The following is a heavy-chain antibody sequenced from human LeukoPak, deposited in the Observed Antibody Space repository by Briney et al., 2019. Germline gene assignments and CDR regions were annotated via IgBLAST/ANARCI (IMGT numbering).Heavy chain of an antibody. CDR3: ASFFPTSYYYGSGNNWFDP. Sequence: PSETLSLTCTVSGGSISSSSYYWGWIRQPPGKGLEWIGSIYYSGSTYYNPSLKSRVTISVDTSKNQFSLKLSSVTAADTAVYYCASFFPTSYYYGSGNNWFDPWGQGTLVTVSS. CDR2: IYYSGST. J-gene: IGHJ5*02. CDR1: GGSISSSSYY. V-gene: IGHV4-39*01. D-gene: IGHD3-10*01.